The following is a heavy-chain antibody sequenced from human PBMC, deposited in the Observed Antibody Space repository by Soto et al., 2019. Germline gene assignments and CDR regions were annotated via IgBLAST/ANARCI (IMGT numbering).Heavy chain of an antibody. CDR2: ISSSGSTI. CDR3: AIDSYCFTTNCYAPDAFDI. V-gene: IGHV3-11*01. Sequence: GGSLRLSCAASGFTFSDYYMSWIRQAPGKGLEWVSYISSSGSTIYYADSVKGRFTISRDNAKNSLYLQMNSLRAEDTAVYYCAIDSYCFTTNCYAPDAFDIWGQGTMVTVSS. D-gene: IGHD2-2*01. J-gene: IGHJ3*02. CDR1: GFTFSDYY.